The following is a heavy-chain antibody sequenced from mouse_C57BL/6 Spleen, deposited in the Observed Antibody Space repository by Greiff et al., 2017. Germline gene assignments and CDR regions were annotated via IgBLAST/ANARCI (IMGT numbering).Heavy chain of an antibody. CDR2: IDPSDSYT. D-gene: IGHD2-3*01. J-gene: IGHJ2*01. CDR1: GYTFTSYW. CDR3: ARARWSLYFDY. V-gene: IGHV1-50*01. Sequence: QVQLQQPGAELVKPGASVKLSCKASGYTFTSYWMQWVKQRPGQGLEWIGEIDPSDSYTNYNQKFKGKATLTVDPSSSTAYMQLSSLTSEDSAVYYCARARWSLYFDYWGQGTTLTVSS.